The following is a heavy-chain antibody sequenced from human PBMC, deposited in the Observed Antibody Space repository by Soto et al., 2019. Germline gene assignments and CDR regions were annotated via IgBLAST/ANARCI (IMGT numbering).Heavy chain of an antibody. V-gene: IGHV3-7*01. J-gene: IGHJ4*02. CDR3: VRDVAWSFDY. CDR2: LNEDGSEK. Sequence: EMQLVESGGGLVQSGGSLRLSCAASGFTFSKHWMAWVRQAPGKGLEWVAKLNEDGSEKYHVGSLKGRFTISRDNARNSLYLQMDSLRVEDTAVYHCVRDVAWSFDYWGQGTLVTVSS. D-gene: IGHD3-3*01. CDR1: GFTFSKHW.